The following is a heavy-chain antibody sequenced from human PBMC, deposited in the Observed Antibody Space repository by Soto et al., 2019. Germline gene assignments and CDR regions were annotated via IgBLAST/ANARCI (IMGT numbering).Heavy chain of an antibody. V-gene: IGHV1-3*01. D-gene: IGHD4-17*01. CDR1: GYTFTSYA. CDR2: INAGNGNT. Sequence: RASVKVSCKASGYTFTSYAMHWVRQAPGQRLEWMGWINAGNGNTKYSQKFQGRVTITRDTSASTAYMELSSLRSEDTAVYYCARAYADDAFDIWGQGTMVTVSS. CDR3: ARAYADDAFDI. J-gene: IGHJ3*02.